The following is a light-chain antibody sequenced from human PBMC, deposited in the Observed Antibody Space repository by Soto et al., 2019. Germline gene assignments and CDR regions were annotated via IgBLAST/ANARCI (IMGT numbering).Light chain of an antibody. V-gene: IGLV1-44*01. J-gene: IGLJ2*01. Sequence: QSVLTQSPSVSGTPGQRVTISCSGSSSNIGSTSVSWYQQLPGTAPKLLIHSNNQRPSGVPYRFSDSKSGTSAAMAISGLQSEDEADYYCAAWDESLNAVVFGGGTKLTVL. CDR2: SNN. CDR3: AAWDESLNAVV. CDR1: SSNIGSTS.